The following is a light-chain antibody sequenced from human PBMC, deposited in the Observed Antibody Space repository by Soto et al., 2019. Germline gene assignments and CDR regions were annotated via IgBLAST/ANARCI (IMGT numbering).Light chain of an antibody. Sequence: IQMTQSPSSLSASVGDRVTITCRASQAIRDDLAWYQQKPGKAPNLLIYAASTLQSGVPSRFSASGSGTDFTLTISSLQPEDFATYYCLRDYNYPRTFGQGTKVEI. V-gene: IGKV1-6*01. J-gene: IGKJ1*01. CDR1: QAIRDD. CDR2: AAS. CDR3: LRDYNYPRT.